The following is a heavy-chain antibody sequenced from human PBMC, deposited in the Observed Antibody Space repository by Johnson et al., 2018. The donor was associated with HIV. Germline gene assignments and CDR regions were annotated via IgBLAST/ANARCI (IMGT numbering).Heavy chain of an antibody. V-gene: IGHV3-53*01. CDR3: ARDRRLSLYYYDSSGYYRPDAFDI. Sequence: VQLVESGGGLIQPGGSLRLSCAASGFTVSSNYMSWVRQAPGKGLEWVSVIYSGGSTYYADSVKGRFTISRDTSKNTLYLQMNSLRAEDTAVYYCARDRRLSLYYYDSSGYYRPDAFDIWGQGTMVTVSS. D-gene: IGHD3-22*01. CDR2: IYSGGST. CDR1: GFTVSSNY. J-gene: IGHJ3*02.